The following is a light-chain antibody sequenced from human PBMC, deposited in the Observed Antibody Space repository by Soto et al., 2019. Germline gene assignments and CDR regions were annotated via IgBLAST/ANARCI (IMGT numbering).Light chain of an antibody. CDR2: DAS. CDR1: QSVSSY. J-gene: IGKJ1*01. Sequence: EIVMTQSPATLSVSPGGRATLSCRASQSVSSYLAWYQQKPGQAPRLLIYDASNRATGIPVRFSASGTGTDFTLTISDVQPEDFAVYYCHQRQSWPRTFGQGTKVDIK. CDR3: HQRQSWPRT. V-gene: IGKV3-11*01.